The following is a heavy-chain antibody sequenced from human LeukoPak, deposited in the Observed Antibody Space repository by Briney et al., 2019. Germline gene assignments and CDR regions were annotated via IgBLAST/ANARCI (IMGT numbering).Heavy chain of an antibody. CDR1: RYTFSRYS. CDR3: ALECYCCRGTFYTNWFDS. CDR2: ISSSGSTK. D-gene: IGHD2-15*01. V-gene: IGHV3-48*02. Sequence: TGGSLRLSCAVWRYTFSRYSMKWVRQAPGKGLEWVSYISSSGSTKYYADSVKGRFTIYRDNAQNSLYLQMTSLTHNDAAVDFSALECYCCRGTFYTNWFDSWGQGTLVTVSS. J-gene: IGHJ5*02.